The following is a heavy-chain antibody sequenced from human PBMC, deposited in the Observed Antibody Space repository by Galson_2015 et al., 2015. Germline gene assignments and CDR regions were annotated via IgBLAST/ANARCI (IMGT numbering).Heavy chain of an antibody. CDR3: ARGHDVTYYYYGMDV. V-gene: IGHV3-30-3*01. J-gene: IGHJ6*02. D-gene: IGHD3-10*01. CDR2: MSNDGRNK. CDR1: GFTFSSYA. Sequence: SLRLSCAASGFTFSSYAMHWVRQAPGKGLEWVAMMSNDGRNKNYADSVKGRITISRDNSKNTLYLQMNSLRAEDTAVYYCARGHDVTYYYYGMDVWGQGTTVTVSS.